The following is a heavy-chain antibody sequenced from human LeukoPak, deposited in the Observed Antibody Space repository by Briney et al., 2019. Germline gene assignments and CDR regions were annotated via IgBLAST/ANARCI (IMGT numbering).Heavy chain of an antibody. Sequence: GASVKVSCKASGYTFTGYHMHWVRQAPGQGLEWMGWINPNSGGTNYAQKFQGRVTMTRDTSISTAYMELSRLRSDDTAVYYCARAGELLWFGELWQENDAFDIWGQGTMVTVSS. CDR1: GYTFTGYH. CDR3: ARAGELLWFGELWQENDAFDI. V-gene: IGHV1-2*02. CDR2: INPNSGGT. D-gene: IGHD3-10*01. J-gene: IGHJ3*02.